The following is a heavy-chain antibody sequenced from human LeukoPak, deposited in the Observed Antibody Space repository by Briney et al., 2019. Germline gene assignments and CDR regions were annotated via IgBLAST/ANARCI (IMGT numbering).Heavy chain of an antibody. Sequence: ASEKVSCKASGYTYTSYGISWVRQATGQGLEWMGWISAYNGNTNYAQKLQGRVTMTTDTSTSTAYMELRGLRSDDTAVYYCARDGGYYFHAFDIWGQGTMVTVSS. CDR2: ISAYNGNT. D-gene: IGHD3-22*01. V-gene: IGHV1-18*01. CDR3: ARDGGYYFHAFDI. CDR1: GYTYTSYG. J-gene: IGHJ3*02.